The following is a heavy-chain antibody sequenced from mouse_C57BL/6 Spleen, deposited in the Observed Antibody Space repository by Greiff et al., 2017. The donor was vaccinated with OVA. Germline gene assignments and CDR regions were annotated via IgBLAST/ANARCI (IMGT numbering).Heavy chain of an antibody. CDR1: GFTFSDYG. CDR2: ISSGSSTI. J-gene: IGHJ1*03. Sequence: EVKLVESGGGLVKPGGSLKLSCAASGFTFSDYGMHWVRQAPEKGLEWVAYISSGSSTIYYADTVKGRFTISRDNAKNTLFLQMTSLRSEDTAMYYCARDYGSPHWYFDVWGTGTTVTVSS. D-gene: IGHD1-1*01. CDR3: ARDYGSPHWYFDV. V-gene: IGHV5-17*01.